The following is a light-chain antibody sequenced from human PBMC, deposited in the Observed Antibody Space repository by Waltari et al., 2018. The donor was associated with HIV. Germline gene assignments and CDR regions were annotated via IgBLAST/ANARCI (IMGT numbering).Light chain of an antibody. Sequence: EIVMTQSPATLSVSPGEQATLSCRASQSVSSNLAWYQQKPGQAPRLLIYGASTRATGIPARFSGSGSGTEFTLTISSLQSEDFVVYYCQQYNNWPPRSFGQGTKVEIK. CDR2: GAS. CDR3: QQYNNWPPRS. CDR1: QSVSSN. V-gene: IGKV3-15*01. J-gene: IGKJ1*01.